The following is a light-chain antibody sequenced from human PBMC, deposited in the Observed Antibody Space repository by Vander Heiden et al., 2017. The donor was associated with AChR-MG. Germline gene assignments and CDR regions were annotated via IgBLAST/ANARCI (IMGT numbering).Light chain of an antibody. CDR3: QQYNNWPF. Sequence: IVMTQSPATLSVSPGERATLSCRASQSVSSNLAWYQQKPGQAPRLLIYGASTRATGIPARSSGSGSGTEFTLTISSLQSEDFAVYYCQQYNNWPFFGPGTKVDIK. CDR1: QSVSSN. J-gene: IGKJ3*01. CDR2: GAS. V-gene: IGKV3-15*01.